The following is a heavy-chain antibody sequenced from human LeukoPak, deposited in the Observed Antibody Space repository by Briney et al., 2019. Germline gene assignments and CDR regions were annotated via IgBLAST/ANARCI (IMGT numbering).Heavy chain of an antibody. J-gene: IGHJ4*02. V-gene: IGHV4-38-2*02. CDR1: GYSISSGYY. CDR3: ARVCSSGRCLDY. D-gene: IGHD2-15*01. Sequence: SETLSLTCTVSGYSISSGYYWAWRRQPPGKGLEWIGSINHSGSTYYNPSLKSRVAVSVDTSKNQVSLRLSSVTAADTAVYYCARVCSSGRCLDYWGQGTLVTVSS. CDR2: INHSGST.